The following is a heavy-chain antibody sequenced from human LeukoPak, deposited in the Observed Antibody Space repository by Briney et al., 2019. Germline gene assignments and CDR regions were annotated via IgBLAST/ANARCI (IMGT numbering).Heavy chain of an antibody. CDR3: ASGGHYSNYGY. J-gene: IGHJ4*02. V-gene: IGHV3-53*01. D-gene: IGHD4-11*01. CDR1: GFTVSSNY. CDR2: IYSGGST. Sequence: GGSLRLSCAASGFTVSSNYIGWGRQAPGKGLEWVSGIYSGGSTYYADSVKGRFTISRDNSKNTLYLQMNSLRAEDTAVYYCASGGHYSNYGYWGQGTLVTVSS.